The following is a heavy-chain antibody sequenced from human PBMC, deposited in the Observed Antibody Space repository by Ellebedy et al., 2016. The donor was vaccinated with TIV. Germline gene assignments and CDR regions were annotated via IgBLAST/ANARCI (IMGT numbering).Heavy chain of an antibody. D-gene: IGHD3-9*01. J-gene: IGHJ4*02. CDR1: GFTFSSYG. Sequence: PGGSLRLSCAASGFTFSSYGMHWVRQAPGKGLEWVAVIWYDGSNKYYADSVKGRFTISRDNSKNTLYLQMNSLRAEDTAVYYCARGDILTGSLFDYWGQGTLVTVSS. CDR2: IWYDGSNK. CDR3: ARGDILTGSLFDY. V-gene: IGHV3-33*01.